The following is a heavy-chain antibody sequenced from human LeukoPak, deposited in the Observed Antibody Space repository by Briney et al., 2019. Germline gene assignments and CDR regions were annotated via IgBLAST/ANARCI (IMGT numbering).Heavy chain of an antibody. CDR3: ARDTEDGYSFDI. CDR2: ISSSSSTI. Sequence: PGGALRLSLSASGFPLSSFRLKWGPQAPGEGVGGVSYISSSSSTIYYADSVKGRFTISRDNAKNSLYLQMNSLRAEDTAVYYCARDTEDGYSFDIWGQGTMVTVSS. CDR1: GFPLSSFR. J-gene: IGHJ3*02. V-gene: IGHV3-48*04. D-gene: IGHD5-24*01.